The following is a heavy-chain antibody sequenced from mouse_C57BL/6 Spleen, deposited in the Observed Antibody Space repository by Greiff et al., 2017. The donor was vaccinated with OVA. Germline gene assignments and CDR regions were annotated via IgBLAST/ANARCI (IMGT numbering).Heavy chain of an antibody. Sequence: QVQLQQSGPELVKPGASVKISCKASGYAFSSSWMNWVKQRPGKGLEWIGRIYPGAGDTNYNGKFKGKATLTADKSSSTAYMQLSSLTSEDSAVYFCAKPYAYYAMDYWGQGTSVTVSS. D-gene: IGHD6-5*01. CDR1: GYAFSSSW. J-gene: IGHJ4*01. CDR2: IYPGAGDT. V-gene: IGHV1-82*01. CDR3: AKPYAYYAMDY.